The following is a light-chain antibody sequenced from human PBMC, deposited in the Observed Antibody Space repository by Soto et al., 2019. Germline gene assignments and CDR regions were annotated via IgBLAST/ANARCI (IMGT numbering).Light chain of an antibody. CDR1: QSVSSNY. CDR3: QQYNKWPLT. Sequence: LCQSPGTLSLSPGERATLSCRASQSVSSNYLAWYQQRPGQAPRLLIYGASSRATGIPDRFSGSGSGTDFTLTISRLEPEDFTVYYCQQYNKWPLTFGQGTKVAIK. J-gene: IGKJ1*01. V-gene: IGKV3-20*01. CDR2: GAS.